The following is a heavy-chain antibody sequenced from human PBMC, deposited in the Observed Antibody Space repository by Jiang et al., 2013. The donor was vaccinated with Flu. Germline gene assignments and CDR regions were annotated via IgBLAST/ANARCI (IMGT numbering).Heavy chain of an antibody. V-gene: IGHV3-33*01. Sequence: VQLVESGGGVVQPGRSLRLSCAASGFTFSSYGMHWVRQAPGKGLEWVAVIWYDGSNKYYADSVKGRFTISRDNSKNTLYLQMNSLRAEDTAVYYCARVLGYCSSTSCVREVDDAFDIWAKGQWSPSLQ. CDR3: ARVLGYCSSTSCVREVDDAFDI. CDR1: GFTFSSYG. CDR2: IWYDGSNK. D-gene: IGHD2-2*01. J-gene: IGHJ3*02.